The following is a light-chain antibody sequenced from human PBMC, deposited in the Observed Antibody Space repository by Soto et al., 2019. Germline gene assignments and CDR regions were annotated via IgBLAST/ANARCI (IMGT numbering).Light chain of an antibody. V-gene: IGKV3-15*01. J-gene: IGKJ2*02. CDR3: QQYNNWLSWT. CDR2: GPS. CDR1: QSVSYN. Sequence: EIVMTQSPATLSVSPGERVTLSCRASQSVSYNLAWYQQKPGQAPRLLIYGPSTRATGIPARFSGSGSGTEFTLTISSLQSEDFALYYCQQYNNWLSWTFGQGTKLEIK.